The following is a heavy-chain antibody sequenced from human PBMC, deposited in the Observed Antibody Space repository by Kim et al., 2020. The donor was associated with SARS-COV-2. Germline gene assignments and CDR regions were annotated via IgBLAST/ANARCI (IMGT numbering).Heavy chain of an antibody. D-gene: IGHD6-19*01. CDR1: GFTFSDYY. V-gene: IGHV3-11*01. CDR3: ARMGMAVAGVYYYYYYMDV. Sequence: GGSLRLSCAASGFTFSDYYMSWIRQAPGKGLEWVSYISSSGSTIYYADSVKGRFTISRDNAKNSLYLQMNSLRAEDTAVYYCARMGMAVAGVYYYYYYMDVWGKGTTVTVSS. J-gene: IGHJ6*03. CDR2: ISSSGSTI.